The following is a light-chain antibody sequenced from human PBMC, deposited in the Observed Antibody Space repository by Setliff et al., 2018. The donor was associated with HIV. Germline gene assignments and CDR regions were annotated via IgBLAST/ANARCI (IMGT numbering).Light chain of an antibody. J-gene: IGLJ1*01. CDR2: RNN. CDR3: AAWDDSLSGLYV. Sequence: VLTQPPSASGTPGQRVTISCSGSTSNIGSNYVYWYQQFPGTTPKLLIYRNNQRPSGVPDRFSGSKSATPASLAITGLRSEDEADYYCAAWDDSLSGLYVFGTGTKGTVL. CDR1: TSNIGSNY. V-gene: IGLV1-47*01.